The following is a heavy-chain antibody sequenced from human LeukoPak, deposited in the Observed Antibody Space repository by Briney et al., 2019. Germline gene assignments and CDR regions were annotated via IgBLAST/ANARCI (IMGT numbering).Heavy chain of an antibody. CDR1: GGSISSGSYY. J-gene: IGHJ4*02. Sequence: PSETLSLTCTVSGGSISSGSYYWSWIRQPAGKGLEWIGRIYTSGSTNYNPSLKSRVTISVDTSKNQFSLKLSSVTAADTAVYYCASAYYDYVWGSYRYLSPFDYWGQGTLVTVSS. CDR3: ASAYYDYVWGSYRYLSPFDY. CDR2: IYTSGST. D-gene: IGHD3-16*02. V-gene: IGHV4-61*02.